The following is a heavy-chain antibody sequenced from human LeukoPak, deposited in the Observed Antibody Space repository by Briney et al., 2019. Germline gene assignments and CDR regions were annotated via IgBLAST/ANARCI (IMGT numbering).Heavy chain of an antibody. CDR3: AQGYCSGGSCYSFDY. CDR1: GFTFSSYG. J-gene: IGHJ4*02. V-gene: IGHV3-33*06. Sequence: PGRSLRLSCAASGFTFSSYGMHWVRQAPGKGLEGVAVIWYDGSNKYYADSVKGRFTISRDNSKNTLYLQMNSLRAEDTAVYYCAQGYCSGGSCYSFDYWGQGTLVTVSS. D-gene: IGHD2-15*01. CDR2: IWYDGSNK.